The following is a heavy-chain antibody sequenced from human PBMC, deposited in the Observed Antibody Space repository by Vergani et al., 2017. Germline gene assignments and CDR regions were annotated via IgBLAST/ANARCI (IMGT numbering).Heavy chain of an antibody. Sequence: EVRLAESGGGLVQPGGSLRLSCAVSGFTFTSYSMNWVRQAPGKGLEWVSYISGVGDTINYADSVKGRFTISRVNSLHLQMNSLRVEDTAVYYCARGIVGGLEFDNWGQGTLVTVSS. D-gene: IGHD1-26*01. CDR3: ARGIVGGLEFDN. CDR1: GFTFTSYS. J-gene: IGHJ4*02. V-gene: IGHV3-48*01. CDR2: ISGVGDTI.